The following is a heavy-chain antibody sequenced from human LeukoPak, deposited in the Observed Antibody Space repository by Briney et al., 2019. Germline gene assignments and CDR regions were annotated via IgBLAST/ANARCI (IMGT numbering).Heavy chain of an antibody. CDR3: AELGITMIGGV. CDR2: ISWDGGST. D-gene: IGHD3-10*02. CDR1: GFTFDDYA. J-gene: IGHJ6*04. Sequence: GGSLRLSCAASGFTFDDYAMHWVRQAPGKGLEWVALISWDGGSTYYADSVKGRFTISRDNSKNSLYLQMNSLRAEDTAVYYCAELGITMIGGVWGKGTTVTISS. V-gene: IGHV3-43D*03.